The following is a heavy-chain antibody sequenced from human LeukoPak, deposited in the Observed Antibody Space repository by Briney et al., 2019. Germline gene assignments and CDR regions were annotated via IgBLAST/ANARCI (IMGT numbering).Heavy chain of an antibody. D-gene: IGHD5-24*01. CDR3: ARGAEMAAIGGYHFDY. CDR2: IYTSGST. Sequence: PSETLSLACTVSGGSISSYYWSWIRQPAGKGLEWIGRIYTSGSTNYNPSLKSRVTMSVDTSKNQFSLKLSSVTAADTAVYYCARGAEMAAIGGYHFDYWGQGTLVTVSS. V-gene: IGHV4-4*07. J-gene: IGHJ4*02. CDR1: GGSISSYY.